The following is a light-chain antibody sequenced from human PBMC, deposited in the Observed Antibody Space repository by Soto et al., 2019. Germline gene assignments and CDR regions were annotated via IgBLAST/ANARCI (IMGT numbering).Light chain of an antibody. J-gene: IGKJ4*01. CDR1: QSLVYSDGNTY. Sequence: DVVMTQSPLSLPVTLGQPASISCRSSQSLVYSDGNTYLSWFQQRRGQSPRRLIYKVSNRDSGVLDRFSGSGSGTDLTLKISRVEAEAVGVYYCMQGTHWPLTFGGGTKVEIK. V-gene: IGKV2-30*01. CDR3: MQGTHWPLT. CDR2: KVS.